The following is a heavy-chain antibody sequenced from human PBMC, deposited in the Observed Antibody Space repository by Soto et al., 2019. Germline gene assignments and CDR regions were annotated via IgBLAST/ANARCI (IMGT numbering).Heavy chain of an antibody. Sequence: SETLSLTCAVYGGSFSGYYWSWIRQPPGKGLEWIGQINHSGSTNYNPSLKSRVTISVDTSKNQFSLKLSSVTAADTAVYYCALTWIQLSYFDYWGQGTLVTVSS. CDR1: GGSFSGYY. CDR3: ALTWIQLSYFDY. CDR2: INHSGST. J-gene: IGHJ4*02. V-gene: IGHV4-34*01. D-gene: IGHD5-18*01.